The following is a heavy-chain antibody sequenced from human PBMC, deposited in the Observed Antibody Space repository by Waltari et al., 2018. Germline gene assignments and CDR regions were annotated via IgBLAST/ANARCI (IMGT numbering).Heavy chain of an antibody. CDR3: AAVQEMAPDY. J-gene: IGHJ4*02. Sequence: EVQLVESGGGLVQPVGSLSLSCSASGFTFSRHWMHWVRQAPGKGLEWVSRISPDGGDRIYADSVKGRFTISRDNARNTLFLQMSSLRIEDTAIYHCAAVQEMAPDYWGQGTLVTVSS. D-gene: IGHD5-12*01. V-gene: IGHV3-74*01. CDR2: ISPDGGDR. CDR1: GFTFSRHW.